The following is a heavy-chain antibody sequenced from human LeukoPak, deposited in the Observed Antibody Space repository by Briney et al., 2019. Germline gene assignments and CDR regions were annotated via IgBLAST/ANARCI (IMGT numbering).Heavy chain of an antibody. Sequence: GESLKISCQASGYRFTDYWIGWVRQLPGKGLEWMGIIYPGDSDVRYGPSFQGQVTFSVDTSITTAYLQWSSLKASDTAMYYCARPTTVTTGYFDFWGRGTLVTVSS. CDR2: IYPGDSDV. CDR1: GYRFTDYW. D-gene: IGHD4-17*01. J-gene: IGHJ2*01. CDR3: ARPTTVTTGYFDF. V-gene: IGHV5-51*01.